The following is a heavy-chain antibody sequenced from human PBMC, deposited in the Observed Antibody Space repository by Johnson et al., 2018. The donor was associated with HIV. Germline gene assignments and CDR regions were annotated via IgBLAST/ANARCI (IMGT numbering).Heavy chain of an antibody. J-gene: IGHJ3*02. D-gene: IGHD1-26*01. V-gene: IGHV3-20*04. CDR2: INWNGGRT. Sequence: VQLVESGGGVVRPGGSLRLSCAASGFTFDDYGMSWVRQTPGKGLEWVAGINWNGGRTGYADSVKGRFTISRDNAKKSLCLQMNTLRAEDTALYYCASEAKHHVGANRVSSFDIWGQGTMVTVSA. CDR3: ASEAKHHVGANRVSSFDI. CDR1: GFTFDDYG.